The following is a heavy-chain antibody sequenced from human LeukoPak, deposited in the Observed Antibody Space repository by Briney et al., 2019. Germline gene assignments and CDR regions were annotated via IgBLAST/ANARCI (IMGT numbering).Heavy chain of an antibody. CDR1: GGSFSGYY. J-gene: IGHJ6*02. V-gene: IGHV4-34*01. CDR3: REERRRTSGSYGMYDYYGMDV. Sequence: SETLSLTCAVYGGSFSGYYWSWIRQPPGKGLEWIGEINHSGSANYNPSLKGRVTMSIDTSKNHFSLKLISVTAADTAVYYCREERRRTSGSYGMYDYYGMDVWGQGTTVTVSS. CDR2: INHSGSA. D-gene: IGHD1-26*01.